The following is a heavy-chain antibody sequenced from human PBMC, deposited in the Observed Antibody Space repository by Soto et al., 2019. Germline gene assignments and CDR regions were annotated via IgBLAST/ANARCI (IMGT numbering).Heavy chain of an antibody. Sequence: GESLKISCKGSGYSFTSYWIGWVRQMPGKGLEWMGIIYPGDSDTRYSPSFQGQVTISADKSISTAYLQWSSLKASDTAMYYCARGLTYYYDSSGYSLDYWGQGTLVTVSS. CDR3: ARGLTYYYDSSGYSLDY. J-gene: IGHJ4*02. CDR1: GYSFTSYW. V-gene: IGHV5-51*01. CDR2: IYPGDSDT. D-gene: IGHD3-22*01.